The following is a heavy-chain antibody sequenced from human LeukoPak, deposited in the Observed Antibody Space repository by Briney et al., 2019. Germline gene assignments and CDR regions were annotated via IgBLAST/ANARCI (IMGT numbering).Heavy chain of an antibody. V-gene: IGHV4-39*07. CDR1: GGSISSNIYY. J-gene: IGHJ4*02. D-gene: IGHD3-22*01. Sequence: SETLSLTCTVSGGSISSNIYYWGWIRQPPGKGLEWIGSIHYSGSTYYNPSLQSRVTISIDTSKNQFSLKLTSVTTADTAVYYCATPGNHYASSAYEYWGRGTLVTVSS. CDR3: ATPGNHYASSAYEY. CDR2: IHYSGST.